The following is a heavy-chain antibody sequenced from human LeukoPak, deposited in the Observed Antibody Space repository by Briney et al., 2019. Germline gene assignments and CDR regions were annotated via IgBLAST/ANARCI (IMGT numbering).Heavy chain of an antibody. CDR2: IIPIFGTA. D-gene: IGHD3-3*01. Sequence: ASVKVSCKASGGTFSSYAISWVRQAPGQGLEWMGGIIPIFGTANYAQKFQGRVTITTDESTSTAYMELSSLRSEDTAVYYCARGLFGVVKGKGYYYYYMDVWGKGTTVTVSS. CDR1: GGTFSSYA. CDR3: ARGLFGVVKGKGYYYYYMDV. J-gene: IGHJ6*03. V-gene: IGHV1-69*05.